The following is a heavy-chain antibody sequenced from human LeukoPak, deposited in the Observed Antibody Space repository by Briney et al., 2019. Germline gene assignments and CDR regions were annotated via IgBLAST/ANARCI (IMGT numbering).Heavy chain of an antibody. CDR2: IIPIFGTA. V-gene: IGHV1-69*13. Sequence: GASVKVSCKASGGTFSSYAISWVRQAPGQGLEWMGGIIPIFGTANYAQKFQGRVTITADESTSTAYMELSSLRSEDTAVYYCARGPAGGYGVENPYYYYYYMDVWGKGTTVTVSS. CDR3: ARGPAGGYGVENPYYYYYYMDV. J-gene: IGHJ6*03. CDR1: GGTFSSYA. D-gene: IGHD3-3*01.